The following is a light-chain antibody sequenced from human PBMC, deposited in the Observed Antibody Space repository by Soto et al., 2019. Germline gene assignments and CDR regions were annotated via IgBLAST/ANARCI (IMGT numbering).Light chain of an antibody. CDR2: DAS. V-gene: IGKV1-5*01. CDR1: QSISSW. Sequence: DIQMTQSPSTLSASVGDRVTITCRASQSISSWLAWYQQKPGKAPKLLIYDASSLESGVPSRFSGSGSGTVCTLTISSLQPDDVAAYYCQQYNSYSPTFGQGTKVEIK. CDR3: QQYNSYSPT. J-gene: IGKJ1*01.